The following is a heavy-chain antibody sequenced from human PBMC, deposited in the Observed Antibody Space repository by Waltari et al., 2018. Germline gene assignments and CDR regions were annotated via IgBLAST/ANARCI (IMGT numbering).Heavy chain of an antibody. V-gene: IGHV4-39*01. Sequence: QLQLQESGPGLVKPSETLSLTCTVSGGSISSSSYYWGWIRQPPGKGLEWIGSIYYSGSTDYNPSLKSRVTISVDTSKNQFSLKLSSVTAADTAVYYCATSPSPRYDYGYWGQGTLVTVSS. CDR3: ATSPSPRYDYGY. J-gene: IGHJ4*02. CDR2: IYYSGST. CDR1: GGSISSSSYY. D-gene: IGHD3-16*01.